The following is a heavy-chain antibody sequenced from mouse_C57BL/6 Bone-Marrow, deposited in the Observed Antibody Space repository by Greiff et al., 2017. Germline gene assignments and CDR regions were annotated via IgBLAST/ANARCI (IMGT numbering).Heavy chain of an antibody. J-gene: IGHJ4*01. D-gene: IGHD1-1*01. V-gene: IGHV5-9-1*02. CDR3: TREGLYYGGAMDY. Sequence: EVMLVESGEGLVKPGGSLKLSCAASGFTFSSYAMSWVRQTPEKRLEWVAYISSGGDYIYYADTVKGRFTISRDNARNTLYLQMSSLKSEDTAMYYCTREGLYYGGAMDYWGQGTSVTVSS. CDR1: GFTFSSYA. CDR2: ISSGGDYI.